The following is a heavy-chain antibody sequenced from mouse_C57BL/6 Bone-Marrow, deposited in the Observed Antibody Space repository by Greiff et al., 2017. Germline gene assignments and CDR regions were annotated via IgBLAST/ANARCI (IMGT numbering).Heavy chain of an antibody. J-gene: IGHJ4*01. CDR3: ARGELRSYYYALAY. CDR1: GFTFSSYA. V-gene: IGHV5-4*03. CDR2: ISDGGSYT. Sequence: EVKLMESGGGLVKPGGSLKLSCAASGFTFSSYAMSWVRQTPEKRLEWVATISDGGSYTYYPDNVKGRFTISRDNAKNNLYLQMSHLKSEDTAIYYCARGELRSYYYALAYWGQGTSVTVSS.